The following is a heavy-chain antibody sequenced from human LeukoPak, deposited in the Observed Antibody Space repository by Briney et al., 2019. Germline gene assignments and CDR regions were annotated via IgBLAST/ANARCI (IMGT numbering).Heavy chain of an antibody. J-gene: IGHJ4*02. V-gene: IGHV4-39*01. CDR1: GGSISSSSYY. CDR3: ASPVVRTGYCSSTSCYTGAFDY. CDR2: IYYSGST. Sequence: SETLSLTCTVSGGSISSSSYYWGWIRQPPGKGLEWIGNIYYSGSTYYNPSLKSRVTISVDTSKNQFSLKLSSVTAADTAVYYCASPVVRTGYCSSTSCYTGAFDYWGQGTLVTVSS. D-gene: IGHD2-2*02.